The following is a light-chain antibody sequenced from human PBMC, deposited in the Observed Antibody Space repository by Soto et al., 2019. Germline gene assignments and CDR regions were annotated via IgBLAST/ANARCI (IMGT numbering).Light chain of an antibody. CDR3: QQRSDRPWT. CDR1: ESVTNY. V-gene: IGKV3-11*01. J-gene: IGKJ1*01. CDR2: DVS. Sequence: EIVLTQSPATLSLSPGERGTLSCRASESVTNYLAWYQQKPGQAPRLLVYDVSNRATGIPARFSGGGSGTDFTLTISNLEPEDFAVYYCQQRSDRPWTFGQGTKVDIK.